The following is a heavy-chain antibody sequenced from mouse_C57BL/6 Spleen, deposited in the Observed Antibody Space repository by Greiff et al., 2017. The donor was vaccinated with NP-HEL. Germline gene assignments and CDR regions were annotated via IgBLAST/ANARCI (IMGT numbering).Heavy chain of an antibody. CDR1: GYTFTSYW. Sequence: QVQLQQPGAELVRPGSSVKLSCKASGYTFTSYWMHWVKQRPIQGLEWIGNIDPSDSETHYNQKFKDKATLTVDQSSSTAYMQLSSLTSEDSAVYYCASGSTMVTTFDYWGQGTTLTVSS. D-gene: IGHD2-2*01. CDR3: ASGSTMVTTFDY. J-gene: IGHJ2*01. CDR2: IDPSDSET. V-gene: IGHV1-52*01.